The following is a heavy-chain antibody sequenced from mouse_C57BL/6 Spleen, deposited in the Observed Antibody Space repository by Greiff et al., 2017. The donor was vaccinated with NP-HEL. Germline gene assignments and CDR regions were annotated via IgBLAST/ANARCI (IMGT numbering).Heavy chain of an antibody. D-gene: IGHD1-1*01. CDR3: TSYYYGSSYRPRYWYFDV. J-gene: IGHJ1*03. CDR1: GFTFSDAW. V-gene: IGHV6-6*01. CDR2: IRNKANNHAT. Sequence: EVQGVESGGGLVQPGGSMKLSCAASGFTFSDAWMYWVRQSPEKGLECVAEIRNKANNHATYYAESVKGRFTISRDDSKSSVYLQMNSLRAEDTGIYYCTSYYYGSSYRPRYWYFDVWGTGTTVTVSS.